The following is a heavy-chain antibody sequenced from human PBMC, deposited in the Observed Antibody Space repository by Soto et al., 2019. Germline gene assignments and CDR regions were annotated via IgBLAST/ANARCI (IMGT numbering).Heavy chain of an antibody. D-gene: IGHD6-19*01. J-gene: IGHJ4*02. V-gene: IGHV3-30-3*01. CDR1: GFTYSKHA. CDR3: TRETMAIRLYFDY. CDR2: ISYDGSNE. Sequence: GGSLRLSCAASGFTYSKHAMTWVRQAPGKGLEWVAVISYDGSNEYYADSVKGRFTISRDNSKNTLYLQVNSLRAEDTAMYYCTRETMAIRLYFDYWGQGALVTVSS.